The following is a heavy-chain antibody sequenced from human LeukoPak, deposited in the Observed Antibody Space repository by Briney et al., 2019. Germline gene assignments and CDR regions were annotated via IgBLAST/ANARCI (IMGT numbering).Heavy chain of an antibody. J-gene: IGHJ4*02. CDR3: ARGRRRGILTGYYSGMPFDY. D-gene: IGHD3-9*01. CDR1: GYSMTSYW. V-gene: IGHV5-51*01. CDR2: IYPGDSDT. Sequence: GESVKISCEGSGYSMTSYWIGGVRQMPGKGLEWMGTIYPGDSDTRYSPSFQGQVTISADKSISTAYLQWSSLKASDTAMYYCARGRRRGILTGYYSGMPFDYWGQGTLVTVSS.